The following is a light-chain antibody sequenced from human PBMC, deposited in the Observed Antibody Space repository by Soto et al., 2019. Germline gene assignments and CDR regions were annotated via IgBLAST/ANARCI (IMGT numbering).Light chain of an antibody. J-gene: IGKJ1*01. CDR2: DAS. V-gene: IGKV3-11*01. CDR1: QSISTF. Sequence: EVVLTQSPATLSLSPGERATLSCRASQSISTFLAWYQQKPGQAPRLLIYDASNRATGIPARFGGSGSGTDFTLTVSSLDPEDFAVYYCQHRSNWPRTFGQGTKVEIK. CDR3: QHRSNWPRT.